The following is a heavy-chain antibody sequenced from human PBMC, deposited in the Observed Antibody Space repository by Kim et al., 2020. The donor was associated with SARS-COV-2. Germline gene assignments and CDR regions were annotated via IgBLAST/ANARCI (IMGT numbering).Heavy chain of an antibody. J-gene: IGHJ6*02. CDR3: ARDFYGSGSYPPDTNYYYGMDV. CDR2: INAGNGNT. D-gene: IGHD3-10*01. CDR1: GYTFTSYA. Sequence: ASVKVSCKASGYTFTSYAMHWVRQAPGQRLEWMGWINAGNGNTKYSQKFQGRVTITRDTSASTAYMELSSLRSEDTAVYYCARDFYGSGSYPPDTNYYYGMDVWGQGTTVTVSS. V-gene: IGHV1-3*01.